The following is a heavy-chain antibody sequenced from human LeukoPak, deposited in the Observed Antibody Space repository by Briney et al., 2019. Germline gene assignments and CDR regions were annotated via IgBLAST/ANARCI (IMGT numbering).Heavy chain of an antibody. CDR1: GFTFDDYA. J-gene: IGHJ4*02. D-gene: IGHD2-15*01. CDR3: AKGYCSGGSCGPDY. V-gene: IGHV3-9*01. CDR2: ISWNSGSI. Sequence: SLRLSCAASGFTFDDYAMHWVRQAPGKGLEWVSGISWNSGSIGYADSVKGRFTISRDNAKNSLYLQMNSLRAEDTALYYCAKGYCSGGSCGPDYWGQGTLVTVSS.